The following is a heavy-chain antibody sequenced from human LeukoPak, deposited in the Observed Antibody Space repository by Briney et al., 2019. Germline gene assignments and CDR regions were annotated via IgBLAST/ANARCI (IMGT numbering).Heavy chain of an antibody. CDR3: AKGEQLWTTSSFDY. Sequence: GGSLRLSCAASGFTFSSYSMNWVRQAPGKGLEWVSSISSSSSYIYYADSVKGRFTISRDNAKNSLYLQMNSLRAEDTAVYYCAKGEQLWTTSSFDYWGQGTLVTVSS. CDR1: GFTFSSYS. V-gene: IGHV3-21*01. CDR2: ISSSSSYI. J-gene: IGHJ4*02. D-gene: IGHD5-18*01.